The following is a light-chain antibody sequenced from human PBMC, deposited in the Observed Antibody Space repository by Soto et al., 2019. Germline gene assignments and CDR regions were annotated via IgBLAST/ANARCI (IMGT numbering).Light chain of an antibody. Sequence: VMTQSPATLSVSPGERATLSCTASQSINSNLAWYQQRPGQAPRLLIYGASTRATGIPARFSGSGSGTEFTLTIGSLQSEDFAVYYCQQYNNWWTFGQGTKVDI. J-gene: IGKJ1*01. CDR2: GAS. V-gene: IGKV3-15*01. CDR3: QQYNNWWT. CDR1: QSINSN.